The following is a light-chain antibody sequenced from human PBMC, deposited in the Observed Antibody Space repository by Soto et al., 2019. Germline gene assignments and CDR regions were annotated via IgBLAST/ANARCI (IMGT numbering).Light chain of an antibody. J-gene: IGKJ4*01. CDR2: GAS. CDR1: QSVSSSY. Sequence: EIVLTQSPGTRSLSPGERATLSCRASQSVSSSYLAWYQQKPGQAPRLLIYGASSRATGIPDRFSGSGSGTDFTLTMSRLDPEDFAVYYCQQYGSSPLTFGGGTKVEIK. CDR3: QQYGSSPLT. V-gene: IGKV3-20*01.